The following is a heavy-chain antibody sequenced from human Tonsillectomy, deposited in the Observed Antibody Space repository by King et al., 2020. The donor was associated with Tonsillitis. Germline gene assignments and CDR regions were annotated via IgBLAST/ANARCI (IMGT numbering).Heavy chain of an antibody. CDR3: ARDPAAAGIIDY. V-gene: IGHV3-66*01. J-gene: IGHJ4*02. Sequence: QLVQSGGGLVQPGGSLRLSCAASGFTVSFYYMSWVRQAPGKGLEWVSIIYTGGSTYSADSVKGRFTISRDNSKNTLYLQMNSLRAEDTAVYYCARDPAAAGIIDYWGQGTLVTVSS. CDR2: IYTGGST. CDR1: GFTVSFYY. D-gene: IGHD6-13*01.